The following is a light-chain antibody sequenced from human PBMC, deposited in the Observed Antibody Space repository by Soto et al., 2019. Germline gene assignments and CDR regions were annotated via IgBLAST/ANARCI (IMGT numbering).Light chain of an antibody. CDR1: QTISSY. J-gene: IGKJ2*01. CDR3: QQSYTNPYT. Sequence: DLQMTQSPSSVSASVGDRVSITCRASQTISSYLSWYQQRPGTAPRLLIYAASTLQSGVPSRFRGTGSGMDFTPTISSVQPEARGTYYCQQSYTNPYTFGQGTSLEI. V-gene: IGKV1-39*01. CDR2: AAS.